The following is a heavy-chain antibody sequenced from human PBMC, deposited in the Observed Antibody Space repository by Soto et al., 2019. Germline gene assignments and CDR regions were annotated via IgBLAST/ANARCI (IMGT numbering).Heavy chain of an antibody. CDR2: INPNSGDA. CDR1: GYTFTGYY. V-gene: IGHV1-2*02. J-gene: IGHJ6*02. CDR3: AKGGAIVADGTRVYLYNAMDV. D-gene: IGHD5-12*01. Sequence: GASVKVSCKASGYTFTGYYVHWVRQAPGQGLEWMGWINPNSGDAYLAQRFQGRVTMNRDTSIGTAYMELRGLTSDDTAEYYCAKGGAIVADGTRVYLYNAMDVWGQGTTVTVSS.